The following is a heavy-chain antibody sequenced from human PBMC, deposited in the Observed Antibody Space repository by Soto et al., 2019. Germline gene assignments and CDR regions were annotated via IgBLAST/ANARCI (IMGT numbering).Heavy chain of an antibody. CDR3: VTYFGWGNHLPY. CDR1: GGSISSGGYS. D-gene: IGHD3-10*01. CDR2: MSYSGST. V-gene: IGHV4-31*03. Sequence: SETLSLTCTVSGGSISSGGYSWTWIRQHPGKGLEWIGYMSYSGSTYYNPSLKSRLTISVDTSENRFSLKLSSVTAEDTAFYYCVTYFGWGNHLPYWGQGTLVTVSS. J-gene: IGHJ4*02.